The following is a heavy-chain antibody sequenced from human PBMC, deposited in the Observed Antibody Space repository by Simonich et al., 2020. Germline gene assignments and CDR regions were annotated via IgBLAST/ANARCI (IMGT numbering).Heavy chain of an antibody. CDR3: ARHLQLGPFDY. J-gene: IGHJ4*02. CDR1: GGSFSGYY. CDR2: INHRVSN. Sequence: QVQLQQWGAGLLKPSETLSLTCAVYGGSFSGYYWSWIRQPPGKGLEWIGEINHRVSNNYNPSLKRRVTISVDTSKNQFSLKLSSVTAADTAVYYCARHLQLGPFDYWGQGTLVTVSS. D-gene: IGHD1-1*01. V-gene: IGHV4-34*01.